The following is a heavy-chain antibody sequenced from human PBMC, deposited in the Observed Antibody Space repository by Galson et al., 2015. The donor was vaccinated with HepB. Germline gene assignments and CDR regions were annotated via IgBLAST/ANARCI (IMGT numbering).Heavy chain of an antibody. CDR1: GFSFSDYF. D-gene: IGHD1-26*01. Sequence: SLRLSCAASGFSFSDYFMTWIRQAPGKGLEWISYMSGSGDTIYYADSMKGRFTISRDNAKNSLYLQMNSLRAEDTAVYFCARVGSSFPHNWFDPWGQGTLVTVSS. V-gene: IGHV3-11*01. J-gene: IGHJ5*02. CDR2: MSGSGDTI. CDR3: ARVGSSFPHNWFDP.